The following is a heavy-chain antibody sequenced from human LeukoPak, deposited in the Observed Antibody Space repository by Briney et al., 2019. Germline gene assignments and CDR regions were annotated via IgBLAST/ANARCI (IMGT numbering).Heavy chain of an antibody. V-gene: IGHV3-23*01. D-gene: IGHD1-26*01. CDR2: VSGSGRNT. J-gene: IGHJ4*02. CDR3: VKSRRVGANRRGLFDY. CDR1: GFTFSNYA. Sequence: QSGGSLRLSCAGSGFTFSNYAMTWVRQAPGKGLEWVSSVSGSGRNTFYPDSVEGRFTISRDNSKNTVYLQMNSLRADDTAVYYCVKSRRVGANRRGLFDYWGQGTLVTVSP.